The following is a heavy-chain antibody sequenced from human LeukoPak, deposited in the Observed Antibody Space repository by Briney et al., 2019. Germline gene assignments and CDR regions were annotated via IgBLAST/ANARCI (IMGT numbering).Heavy chain of an antibody. V-gene: IGHV4-34*01. CDR1: GGSFSGYY. CDR2: INHSGST. Sequence: SETLSLTCAVYGGSFSGYYWSWIRQPPGRGWSGLGEINHSGSTNYNPSLKSRVTISVDTSKNQFSLKLSSVTAADTAVYYCARSLPYYDSSGYYTDYWGQGTLVTVSS. CDR3: ARSLPYYDSSGYYTDY. D-gene: IGHD3-22*01. J-gene: IGHJ4*02.